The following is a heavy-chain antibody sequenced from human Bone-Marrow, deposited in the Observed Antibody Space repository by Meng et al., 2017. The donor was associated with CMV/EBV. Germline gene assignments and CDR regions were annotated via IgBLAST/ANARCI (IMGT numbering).Heavy chain of an antibody. Sequence: ESLKISCAVYGGSFSGYYWSWIRQPPGKGLEWIGEINHSGSTYYNPSLKSRVTISVDTSKNQFSLKLSSVTAADTAVYYCARETFVTGTTQPYGMDVWGQGTTATVPS. J-gene: IGHJ6*02. CDR3: ARETFVTGTTQPYGMDV. V-gene: IGHV4-34*01. CDR1: GGSFSGYY. CDR2: INHSGST. D-gene: IGHD1-7*01.